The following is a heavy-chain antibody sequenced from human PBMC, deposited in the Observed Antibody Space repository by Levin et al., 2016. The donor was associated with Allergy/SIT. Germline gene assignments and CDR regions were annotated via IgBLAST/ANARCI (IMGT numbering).Heavy chain of an antibody. CDR2: IYYSGST. J-gene: IGHJ6*03. D-gene: IGHD3-22*01. CDR3: ARGHYYDTTYYYYYMDV. Sequence: RQAPGKGLEWIGYIYYSGSTNYNPSLTSRVTISVDTSKNQFSLQLSSVTAADTAVYYCARGHYYDTTYYYYYMDVWGKGTTVTVSS. V-gene: IGHV4-59*01.